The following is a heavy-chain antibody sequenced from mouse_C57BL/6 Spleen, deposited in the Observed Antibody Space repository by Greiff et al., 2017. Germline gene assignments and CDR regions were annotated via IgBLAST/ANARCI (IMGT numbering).Heavy chain of an antibody. CDR3: ARHNDRYFDY. Sequence: EVKLVESGGDLVKPGGSLKLSCAASGFTFSSYGMSWVRQTPDKRLEWVATISSGGSYTYYPDSVKGRFTISRDNAKNTLYLQMSSLKSEDTAMYYCARHNDRYFDYWGQGTTLTVSS. CDR1: GFTFSSYG. D-gene: IGHD2-14*01. V-gene: IGHV5-6*01. J-gene: IGHJ2*01. CDR2: ISSGGSYT.